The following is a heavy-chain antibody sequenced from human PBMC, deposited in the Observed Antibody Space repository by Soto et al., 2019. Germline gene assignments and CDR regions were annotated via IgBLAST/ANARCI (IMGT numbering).Heavy chain of an antibody. J-gene: IGHJ4*02. D-gene: IGHD6-19*01. CDR1: GGSFSGYY. V-gene: IGHV4-34*01. Sequence: QVQLQQWGAGLLKPSETLSLTCAVYGGSFSGYYWSWIRQPPGKGLEWLGEINHSGSTNYNPSLKSRVTISVDTSKNQFSLKLSSVTAADTAVYYCANTRKAYSSGWLDYWGQGTLVTVSS. CDR2: INHSGST. CDR3: ANTRKAYSSGWLDY.